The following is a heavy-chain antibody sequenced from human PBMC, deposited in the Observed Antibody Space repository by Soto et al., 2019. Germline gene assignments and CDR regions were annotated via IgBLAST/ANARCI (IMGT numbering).Heavy chain of an antibody. D-gene: IGHD5-12*01. CDR2: INIDGSTT. Sequence: EVQLVESGGVSVQPGGSLRLSCAASGFSLSNYWMHWVRQAPGKGLVWVSRINIDGSTTTYADSVKGRFTISRDNAKNXXXXXXXXXXXXXXXXXXXXXXXXGXGYTFGYWGQGTLVTVSS. CDR3: XXXXXGXGYTFGY. V-gene: IGHV3-74*01. CDR1: GFSLSNYW. J-gene: IGHJ4*02.